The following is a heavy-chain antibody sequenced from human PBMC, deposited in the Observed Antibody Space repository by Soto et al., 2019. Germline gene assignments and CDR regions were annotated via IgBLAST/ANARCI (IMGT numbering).Heavy chain of an antibody. CDR1: GGSISSGGYY. V-gene: IGHV4-31*03. CDR3: ARGSRGYYYYGMDV. D-gene: IGHD1-1*01. J-gene: IGHJ6*02. Sequence: SETLSLTCTVSGGSISSGGYYWSWIRQHPGKGLEWIGYIYYSGSTYYNPSLKSRVTISVDTSKNQFSLKLSSVTAADTAVYYCARGSRGYYYYGMDVWGQGTTVTVSS. CDR2: IYYSGST.